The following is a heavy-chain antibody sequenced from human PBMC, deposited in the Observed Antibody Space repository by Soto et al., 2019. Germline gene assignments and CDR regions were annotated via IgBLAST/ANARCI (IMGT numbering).Heavy chain of an antibody. CDR1: GGSFSGYY. D-gene: IGHD6-19*01. V-gene: IGHV4-34*01. Sequence: PSETLSLTCAVYGGSFSGYYWSWIRQPPGKGLEWIGEINHSGSTNYNPSLKSRVTISVDTSKNQFSLKLSSVTAADTAVYYCARAALLYSSGWNYYYYGMDVWGQGTTVTVSS. CDR3: ARAALLYSSGWNYYYYGMDV. J-gene: IGHJ6*02. CDR2: INHSGST.